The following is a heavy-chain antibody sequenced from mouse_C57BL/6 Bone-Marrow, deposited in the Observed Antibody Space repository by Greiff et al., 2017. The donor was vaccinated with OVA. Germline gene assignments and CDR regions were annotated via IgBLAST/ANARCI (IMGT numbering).Heavy chain of an antibody. CDR2: IYPRSGNT. D-gene: IGHD1-1*01. CDR1: GYTFTSYG. CDR3: ARSPTTVVAHYAMDY. V-gene: IGHV1-81*01. J-gene: IGHJ4*01. Sequence: VKLMESGAELARPGASVKLSCKASGYTFTSYGISWVKQRTGQGLEWIGEIYPRSGNTYYNEKFKGKATLTADKSSSTAYMELRSLTSEDSAVYFGARSPTTVVAHYAMDYWGQGTSVTVSS.